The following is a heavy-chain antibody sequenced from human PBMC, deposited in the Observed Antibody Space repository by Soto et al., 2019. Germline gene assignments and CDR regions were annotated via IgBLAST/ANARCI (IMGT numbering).Heavy chain of an antibody. CDR2: IYPSDSDT. V-gene: IGHV5-51*01. CDR3: ARRSGDYLIDEYYGMDV. D-gene: IGHD4-17*01. J-gene: IGHJ6*02. CDR1: GFSFSSYL. Sequence: PGESLKISFKGSGFSFSSYLICWVRQMPVKGLEWMGIIYPSDSDTRYSPSFQGQVTISADKSINTAYLQWSSLKASDTAMYYCARRSGDYLIDEYYGMDVWGQGTTFTVS.